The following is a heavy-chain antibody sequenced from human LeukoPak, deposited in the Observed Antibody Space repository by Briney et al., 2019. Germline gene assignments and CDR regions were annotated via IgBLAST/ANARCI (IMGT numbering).Heavy chain of an antibody. CDR2: IYYGGST. Sequence: SETLSLTCTVSGGSISSSSYYWGWIRQPPGKGLEWIGSIYYGGSTYYNPSLKSRVTISVDKSENQFSLKLSSVTAADTAVYYCASLKWELRHPFFDYWGQGTLVTVSS. CDR1: GGSISSSSYY. D-gene: IGHD1-26*01. J-gene: IGHJ4*02. V-gene: IGHV4-39*07. CDR3: ASLKWELRHPFFDY.